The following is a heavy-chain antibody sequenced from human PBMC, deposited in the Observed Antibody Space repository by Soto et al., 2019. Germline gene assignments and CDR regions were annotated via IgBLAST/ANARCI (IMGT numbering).Heavy chain of an antibody. CDR1: GFTFSTYW. V-gene: IGHV3-74*01. CDR2: INSDGSTT. D-gene: IGHD5-12*01. Sequence: EVQMVESGGGLVQPGGSLRLSCAASGFTFSTYWMHWVRQVPGKGLVWVSRINSDGSTTSYADSVKGRFTISRDNAKNTLFLQMNSLRAEDTAVYYCAGGVATLLAWGQGTLVTVSS. J-gene: IGHJ5*02. CDR3: AGGVATLLA.